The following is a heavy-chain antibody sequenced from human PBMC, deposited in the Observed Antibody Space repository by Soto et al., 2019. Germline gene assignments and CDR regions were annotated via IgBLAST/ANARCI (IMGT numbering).Heavy chain of an antibody. J-gene: IGHJ4*02. CDR3: ARGLITGSHYSGGWYYFDS. V-gene: IGHV4-34*01. CDR1: GESFSGYI. CDR2: INHSGSA. Sequence: QVQLQQSGAGLLKPSETLSLTCAVYGESFSGYIWTWIRQTPGKGLQWIGQINHSGSAIYNPSLKSRVTISVHTSNSHFSLELRSVTAADTAVYYCARGLITGSHYSGGWYYFDSWGQGTQVTVSS. D-gene: IGHD6-19*01.